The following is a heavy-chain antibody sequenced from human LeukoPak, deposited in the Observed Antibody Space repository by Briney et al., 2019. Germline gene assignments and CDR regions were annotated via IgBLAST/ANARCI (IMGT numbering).Heavy chain of an antibody. J-gene: IGHJ6*02. CDR3: ARFPHHCSSTSCPLYYYYGMDV. D-gene: IGHD2-2*01. CDR2: MNPNSGNT. Sequence: ASVKVSCKASGYTFTGYYMHWVRQAPGQGLEWMGWMNPNSGNTGYAQKFQGRVTMTRNTSISTAYMELSSLRSEDTAVYYCARFPHHCSSTSCPLYYYYGMDVWGQGTTVTVSS. CDR1: GYTFTGYY. V-gene: IGHV1-8*02.